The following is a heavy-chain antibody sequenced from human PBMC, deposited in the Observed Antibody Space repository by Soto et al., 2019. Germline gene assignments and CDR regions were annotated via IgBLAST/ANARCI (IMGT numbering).Heavy chain of an antibody. D-gene: IGHD2-15*01. CDR2: ISSSSSYI. CDR3: AREGYCSGGSCYSGGYYYYMDV. V-gene: IGHV3-21*01. Sequence: GGSLRLSCAASGFTFSSYSMNWVRQAPGKGLEWVSSISSSSSYIYYADSVKGRFTISRDNAKNSLYLQMNSLRAEDTAVYYCAREGYCSGGSCYSGGYYYYMDVWGKGTTVTVS. J-gene: IGHJ6*03. CDR1: GFTFSSYS.